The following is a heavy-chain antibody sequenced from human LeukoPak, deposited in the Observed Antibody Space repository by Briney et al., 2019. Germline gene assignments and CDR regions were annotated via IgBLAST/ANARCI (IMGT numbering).Heavy chain of an antibody. J-gene: IGHJ3*02. CDR2: IYYSGST. D-gene: IGHD1-26*01. Sequence: SETLSLTCTVSGGSISSYYWSWIRQPPGKGLEWIGYIYYSGSTNYNPSLKSRVTISVDTSKNQFSLKLSSVTAADTAVYYCARVGSQGAFDIWGQGTMVTVSS. V-gene: IGHV4-59*01. CDR3: ARVGSQGAFDI. CDR1: GGSISSYY.